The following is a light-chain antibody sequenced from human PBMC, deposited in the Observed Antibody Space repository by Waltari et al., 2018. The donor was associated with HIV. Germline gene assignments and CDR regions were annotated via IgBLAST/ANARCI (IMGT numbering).Light chain of an antibody. V-gene: IGLV2-11*01. Sequence: SSLTQSGPVTGPPDQSLTIPRTGTSSDVAVYKSVLWSQHNPGKAPKLIIYDVTKRPSGVPDRFSGSKSGNTASLTISGLQAEDEADYYCCSYAGSYLYVFGSGTKVTVL. CDR3: CSYAGSYLYV. CDR2: DVT. CDR1: SSDVAVYKS. J-gene: IGLJ1*01.